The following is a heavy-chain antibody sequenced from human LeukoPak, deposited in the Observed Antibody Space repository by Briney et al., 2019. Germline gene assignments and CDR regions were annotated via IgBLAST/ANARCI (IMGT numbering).Heavy chain of an antibody. D-gene: IGHD1-26*01. V-gene: IGHV4-39*01. Sequence: SETLSLTRTVSGGSISSTSSYWRWIRQPPGKGLEWIATIYYSGSTYYNASLKSRITIAVDTSKSQFSLKLSSVTAADTAVYYCARLNYYGFDYWGQGTLVTFSS. CDR1: GGSISSTSSY. CDR2: IYYSGST. J-gene: IGHJ4*02. CDR3: ARLNYYGFDY.